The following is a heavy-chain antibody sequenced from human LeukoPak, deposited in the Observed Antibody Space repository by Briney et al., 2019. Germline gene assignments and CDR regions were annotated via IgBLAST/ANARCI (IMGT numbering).Heavy chain of an antibody. V-gene: IGHV3-23*01. J-gene: IGHJ4*02. CDR2: ISGSGGST. Sequence: GGSLRLSCAASGFTFSSYAMSWVRQAPGKGLEWVSAISGSGGSTYYADSVKGRFTISRDNSKNTLYLQMGSLRAEDMAVYYCARDDSSGYYADWGQGTLVTVSS. CDR3: ARDDSSGYYAD. D-gene: IGHD3-22*01. CDR1: GFTFSSYA.